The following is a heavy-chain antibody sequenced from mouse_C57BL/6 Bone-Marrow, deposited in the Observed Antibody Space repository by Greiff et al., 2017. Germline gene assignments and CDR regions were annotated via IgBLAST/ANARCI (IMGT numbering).Heavy chain of an antibody. CDR3: ARPRIYYGYEDYFDY. J-gene: IGHJ2*01. V-gene: IGHV5-17*01. CDR1: GFTFSDSG. D-gene: IGHD2-2*01. Sequence: EVKVVESGGGLVQPGGSLKLSCAASGFTFSDSGMHWVRQAPEKGLEWVAYIISGSSTLYYADTVKGRFTISRDNAKNTLFLQMTSLRSEDTAMYYCARPRIYYGYEDYFDYWGQGTTLTVSS. CDR2: IISGSSTL.